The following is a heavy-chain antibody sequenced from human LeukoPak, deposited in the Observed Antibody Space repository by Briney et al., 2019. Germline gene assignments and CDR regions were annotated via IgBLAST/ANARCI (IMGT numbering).Heavy chain of an antibody. Sequence: PSETLSLTCAVYGGSSSGYYWSWIRQPPGKGLEWIGEINHSGSTNYNPSLKSRVTISVDTSKNQFSLKLSSVTAADTAVYYCSVDTAMVRSFDYWGQGTLVTVSS. CDR3: SVDTAMVRSFDY. V-gene: IGHV4-34*01. CDR1: GGSSSGYY. CDR2: INHSGST. J-gene: IGHJ4*02. D-gene: IGHD5-18*01.